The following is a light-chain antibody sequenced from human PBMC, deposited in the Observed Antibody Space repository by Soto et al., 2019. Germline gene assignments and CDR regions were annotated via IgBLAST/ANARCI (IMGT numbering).Light chain of an antibody. J-gene: IGKJ5*01. CDR2: GAS. CDR1: QSVSSSY. Sequence: EIVLTQSPGTLSLSPGDRATLSCRASQSVSSSYLSWYQQKPGQAPRLLIYGASTRATGIPARFSGSGSGTDFTLTISRLEPEDFAVYYCQQYGSSPITFGQGTRLEIK. CDR3: QQYGSSPIT. V-gene: IGKV3-20*01.